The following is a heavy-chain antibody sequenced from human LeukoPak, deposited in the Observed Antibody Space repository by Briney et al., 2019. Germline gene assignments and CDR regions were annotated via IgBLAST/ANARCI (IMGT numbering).Heavy chain of an antibody. CDR2: IRYDGSND. D-gene: IGHD2-2*01. J-gene: IGHJ4*02. V-gene: IGHV3-30*02. CDR3: AKATMPPDY. Sequence: GGSLRLSCAASGFTFSSYGMHWVRQAPGKGLEWVTFIRYDGSNDCYADSVKGRFTISRDNSKNTLYLQMNSLRPEDTAVYYCAKATMPPDYWGQGTLVTVSS. CDR1: GFTFSSYG.